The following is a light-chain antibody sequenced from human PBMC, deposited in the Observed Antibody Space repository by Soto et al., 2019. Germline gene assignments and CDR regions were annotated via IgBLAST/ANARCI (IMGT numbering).Light chain of an antibody. Sequence: QSVLTQPPSVSGAPGQWVTISCTGSSSNIGAGYDVHWYQQLPGTAPKLLIYGNSNRPSGVPDRFSGSKSGTSASLAITGLQAEDEADYYCQSYDSSLRVFGGGTKVTVL. J-gene: IGLJ3*02. V-gene: IGLV1-40*01. CDR2: GNS. CDR1: SSNIGAGYD. CDR3: QSYDSSLRV.